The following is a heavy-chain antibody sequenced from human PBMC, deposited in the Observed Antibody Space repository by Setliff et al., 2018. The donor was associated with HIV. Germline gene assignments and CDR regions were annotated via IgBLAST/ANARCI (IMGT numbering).Heavy chain of an antibody. J-gene: IGHJ1*01. CDR1: GGSISSGSYY. V-gene: IGHV4-61*02. CDR3: ARDVSSSYYFQH. Sequence: PSETLSLTCTASGGSISSGSYYWSWIRQPAGKGLEWIGRIYTSGSTNYNPSLKSRVTISIDTSNNQFSLKLSSMTAADTAVYYCARDVSSSYYFQHWGQGTLVTVSS. D-gene: IGHD6-13*01. CDR2: IYTSGST.